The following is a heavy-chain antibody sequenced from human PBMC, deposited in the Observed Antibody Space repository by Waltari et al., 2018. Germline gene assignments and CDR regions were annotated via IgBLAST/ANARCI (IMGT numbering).Heavy chain of an antibody. CDR2: TSYSGST. CDR1: GFSISSVGYY. Sequence: QLQLQESGPGLVKPSETLSLTCTVSGFSISSVGYYWGWIRQPPGQGRGWIGSTSYSGSTYYRPALKSRGTISVDTSKNQFSLRVGALTAADTAVYYCARRGGYKYAYNYWGQGTLVTVSS. J-gene: IGHJ4*02. D-gene: IGHD3-16*01. V-gene: IGHV4-39*01. CDR3: ARRGGYKYAYNY.